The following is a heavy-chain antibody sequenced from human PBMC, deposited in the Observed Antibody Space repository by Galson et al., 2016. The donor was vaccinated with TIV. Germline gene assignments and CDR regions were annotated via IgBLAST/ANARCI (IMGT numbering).Heavy chain of an antibody. J-gene: IGHJ4*02. CDR2: ISATTSHI. CDR3: TRFFSGNDY. CDR1: GFSFSAYS. Sequence: SLRLSCAASGFSFSAYSMTWVRQTPGKGLEWVSFISATTSHIYYADSVKGRFTISRDNTKNSLHLQINSLRAEDTAVYYCTRFFSGNDYWGQGTLVTVSS. D-gene: IGHD1-26*01. V-gene: IGHV3-21*01.